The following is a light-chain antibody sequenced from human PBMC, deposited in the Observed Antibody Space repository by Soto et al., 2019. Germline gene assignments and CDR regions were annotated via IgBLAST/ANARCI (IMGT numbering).Light chain of an antibody. CDR1: QSVSSN. J-gene: IGKJ1*01. CDR2: GAS. V-gene: IGKV3-15*01. CDR3: QHRSNRAT. Sequence: EIVMTQSPATLSLSPGERATLSCRASQSVSSNLAWYQQKPGQAPRLLIYGASTRATGIPARFSGSGSGTDFTLTISSLEPEDFAVYYCQHRSNRATFGQGTKVDIK.